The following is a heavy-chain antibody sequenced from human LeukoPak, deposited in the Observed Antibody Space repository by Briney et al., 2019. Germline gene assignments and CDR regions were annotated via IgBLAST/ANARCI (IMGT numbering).Heavy chain of an antibody. CDR2: ISGSGYTI. CDR3: ARAASYSEYYYYYMDV. V-gene: IGHV3-11*01. J-gene: IGHJ6*03. CDR1: GFTFSDYY. D-gene: IGHD1-26*01. Sequence: GSLRLSCAASGFTFSDYYMSWIRQAPGQGLEWVSYISGSGYTIYYADSVKGRFTISRDNAKNSLYLQMNSLRAEDTAVYYCARAASYSEYYYYYMDVWGKGTTVTVSS.